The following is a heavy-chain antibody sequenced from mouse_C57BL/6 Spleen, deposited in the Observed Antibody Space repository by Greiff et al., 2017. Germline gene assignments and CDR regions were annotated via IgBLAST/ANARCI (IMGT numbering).Heavy chain of an antibody. Sequence: DVQLVASWGGLVKPGGSLKLSCAASGFTFSDYGMHWVRQAPEKGLEWVAYISSGSSTIYYADTVKGRFTISRDNAKNTLFLQMTSLRSEDTAMYYCARKAYVGYFDVWGTGTTVTVSS. CDR1: GFTFSDYG. D-gene: IGHD1-1*01. J-gene: IGHJ1*03. CDR2: ISSGSSTI. V-gene: IGHV5-17*01. CDR3: ARKAYVGYFDV.